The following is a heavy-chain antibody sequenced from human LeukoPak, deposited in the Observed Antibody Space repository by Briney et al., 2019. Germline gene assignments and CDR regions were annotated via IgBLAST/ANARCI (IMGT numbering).Heavy chain of an antibody. Sequence: SVKVSCKASGGTFSSYAITWVRQAPAQGLEWMGRIIPILGIANYAQKFQGRVTIIADKSTSTAYMELSSLRSEDTAVYYCARDLYSGHEGNAFDIWGQGTMVTVSS. J-gene: IGHJ3*02. CDR2: IIPILGIA. D-gene: IGHD5-12*01. V-gene: IGHV1-69*04. CDR3: ARDLYSGHEGNAFDI. CDR1: GGTFSSYA.